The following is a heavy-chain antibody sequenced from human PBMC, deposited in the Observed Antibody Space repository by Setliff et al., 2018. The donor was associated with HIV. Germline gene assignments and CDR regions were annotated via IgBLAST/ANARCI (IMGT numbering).Heavy chain of an antibody. CDR1: GVSFTGHY. D-gene: IGHD3-22*01. CDR3: AREDYYDQKGAFDI. Sequence: PSETLSLTCAVYGVSFTGHYWSWIRQPPGKGLEWIGEIYHSGSTYYNPSLKSRVTISVDTSKNQFSLKLTSVTAADTAVYYCAREDYYDQKGAFDIWGQGTMVTVSS. J-gene: IGHJ3*02. CDR2: IYHSGST. V-gene: IGHV4-34*01.